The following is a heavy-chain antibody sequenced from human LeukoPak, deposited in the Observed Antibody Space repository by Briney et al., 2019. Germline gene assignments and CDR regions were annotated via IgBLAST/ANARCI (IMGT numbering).Heavy chain of an antibody. J-gene: IGHJ4*02. V-gene: IGHV3-30-3*01. D-gene: IGHD1-7*01. CDR3: ARDLLELTYYFDY. CDR2: ISYDGSNK. Sequence: GGSLRLSCAASGFTFSSYAMHWVRQAPGKGLEWVAVISYDGSNKYYADSVKGRFTISRDNSKNTPYLQMNSLRAEDTAVYYCARDLLELTYYFDYWGQGTLVTVSS. CDR1: GFTFSSYA.